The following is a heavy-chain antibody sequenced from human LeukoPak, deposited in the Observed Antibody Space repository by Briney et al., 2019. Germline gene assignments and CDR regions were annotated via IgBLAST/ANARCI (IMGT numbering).Heavy chain of an antibody. J-gene: IGHJ5*02. V-gene: IGHV3-20*04. Sequence: GGSLRLSCAASGFTSDDYGMSWVRQTPGKGLEWVSGINWNGGSTGYADSVKGRFTISRDNAKNSLYLQMNSLRAEDTALYYCARDLAIYYGSGSYSNWFDPWGQGTLVTVSS. D-gene: IGHD3-10*01. CDR2: INWNGGST. CDR3: ARDLAIYYGSGSYSNWFDP. CDR1: GFTSDDYG.